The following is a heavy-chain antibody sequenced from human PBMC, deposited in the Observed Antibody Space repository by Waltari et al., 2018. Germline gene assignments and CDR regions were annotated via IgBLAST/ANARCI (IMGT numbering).Heavy chain of an antibody. J-gene: IGHJ4*02. CDR3: TRGSVSYSPFDY. Sequence: EVQLVESGGGLVQPGRSLRLSCTASGITFGDYALSSFRPVSGEGLEWVGFIRSKAYGRTTGYAASVKGRFSISRYDIKSIAYLQMNSLKTEDTAVYYCTRGSVSYSPFDYWGQRTLVTVSS. D-gene: IGHD3-10*01. CDR1: GITFGDYA. CDR2: IRSKAYGRTT. V-gene: IGHV3-49*03.